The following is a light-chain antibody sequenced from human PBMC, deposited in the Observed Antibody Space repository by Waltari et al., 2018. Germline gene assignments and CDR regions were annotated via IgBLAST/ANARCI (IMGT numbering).Light chain of an antibody. J-gene: IGKJ2*01. CDR1: QSIRSY. CDR2: AAS. Sequence: DIQMTQSPSSLYASVGDRVTITCRASQSIRSYLNWYQQKPGKAPTLLFYAASTLQSGVPSRLSGSVSGTDSTLTISSLQPEDCANYYCQQSYSTPPYTFGQGTKLEIK. CDR3: QQSYSTPPYT. V-gene: IGKV1-39*01.